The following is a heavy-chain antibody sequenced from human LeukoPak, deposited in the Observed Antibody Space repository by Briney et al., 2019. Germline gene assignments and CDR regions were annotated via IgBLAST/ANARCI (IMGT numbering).Heavy chain of an antibody. D-gene: IGHD2-21*02. CDR1: GGTFSSYA. CDR2: IIPIFGTA. J-gene: IGHJ4*02. Sequence: ASVKVSCKASGGTFSSYAISWVRQAPGQGLEWIGGIIPIFGTANYAQKFQGRVTITTDESTSTAYMELSSLRSEDTAVYYCARVHCRGDCLDYWGQGTLVTVSS. CDR3: ARVHCRGDCLDY. V-gene: IGHV1-69*05.